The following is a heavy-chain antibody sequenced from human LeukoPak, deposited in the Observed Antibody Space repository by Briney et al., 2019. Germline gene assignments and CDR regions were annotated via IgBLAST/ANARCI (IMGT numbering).Heavy chain of an antibody. CDR3: ARDRRDGSNYYYYGMDV. CDR1: GFTFSSYD. D-gene: IGHD5-12*01. CDR2: IGTAGDT. Sequence: PGGSLRLSCAASGFTFSSYDMHWVRQATGKGLEWVSAIGTAGDTYYPGSVKGRFTISRENTKNSLYLQMNSLRAGDTAVYYCARDRRDGSNYYYYGMDVWGQGTTVTVSS. V-gene: IGHV3-13*01. J-gene: IGHJ6*02.